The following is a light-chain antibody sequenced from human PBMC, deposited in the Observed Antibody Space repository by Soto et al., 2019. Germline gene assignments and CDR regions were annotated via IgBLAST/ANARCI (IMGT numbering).Light chain of an antibody. CDR1: QSVSSH. J-gene: IGKJ2*01. CDR2: DAS. Sequence: EIVLTQSPATLSLSPGERVTLSCRASQSVSSHLAWYQQQPGQAPRLLIYDASNRATGIPARFSGSGSGTDFTLTISSLEPEDFAVYYCQQRSNDMYTFGQGTKREIK. CDR3: QQRSNDMYT. V-gene: IGKV3-11*01.